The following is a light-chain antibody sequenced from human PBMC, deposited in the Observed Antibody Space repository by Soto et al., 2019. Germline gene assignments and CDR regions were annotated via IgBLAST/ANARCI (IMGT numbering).Light chain of an antibody. J-gene: IGKJ4*01. CDR1: QSVSSN. Sequence: EILMTQSPATLSVSPGERATVSCRASQSVSSNLAWYQQKPGKAPRLLMYGASTRATGIPDRFSGSGSGTDSTLTISSPQSEYVAAYHGQQDYYWPLTFGGGTKVEIK. CDR3: QQDYYWPLT. V-gene: IGKV3-15*01. CDR2: GAS.